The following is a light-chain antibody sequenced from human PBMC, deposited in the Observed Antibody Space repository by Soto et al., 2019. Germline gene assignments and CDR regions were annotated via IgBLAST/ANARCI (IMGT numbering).Light chain of an antibody. Sequence: SALTQPASVSGSPGQSITISCTGTSSDVGAYNSVSWYQQHPGKAPKLIIYDVSTRPSGISDRFSGSKSGNTASLTISGLQAEDESDYYCSSYTTSVTYVFGTGTKLTVL. CDR3: SSYTTSVTYV. CDR1: SSDVGAYNS. CDR2: DVS. V-gene: IGLV2-14*01. J-gene: IGLJ1*01.